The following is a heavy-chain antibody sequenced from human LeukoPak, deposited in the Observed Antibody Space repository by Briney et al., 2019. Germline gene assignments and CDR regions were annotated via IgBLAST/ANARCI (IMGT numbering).Heavy chain of an antibody. CDR2: IKQDGSDK. D-gene: IGHD6-19*01. CDR3: ARYNSAWKTDDY. V-gene: IGHV3-7*03. CDR1: GFTFNSYW. Sequence: GGSLRLSCAASGFTFNSYWMTWVRQAPGKRLERVADIKQDGSDKYYAGSVKGRFTISRDNAKNSLYLQMNSLRAEDTAVYFCARYNSAWKTDDYWGQGTLVTVSS. J-gene: IGHJ4*02.